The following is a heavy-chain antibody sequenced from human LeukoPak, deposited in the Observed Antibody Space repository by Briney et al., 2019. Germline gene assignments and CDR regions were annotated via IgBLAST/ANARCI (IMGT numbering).Heavy chain of an antibody. CDR3: ARDLCSSSNCPNNWIDP. Sequence: SQTLSLTCALSGDILSSNSAAWNWIRQSPSRGLECLGRTYYRSKWYNGYAISVKSRITINRDTSKNQFSLQLNSVTPEDTAVYYCARDLCSSSNCPNNWIDPWGQGTLVTVSS. D-gene: IGHD2-2*01. J-gene: IGHJ5*02. CDR2: TYYRSKWYN. V-gene: IGHV6-1*01. CDR1: GDILSSNSAA.